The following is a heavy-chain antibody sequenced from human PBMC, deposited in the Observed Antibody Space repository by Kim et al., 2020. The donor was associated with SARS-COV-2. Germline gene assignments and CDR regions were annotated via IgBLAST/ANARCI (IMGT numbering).Heavy chain of an antibody. V-gene: IGHV3-48*02. CDR2: ISSSSSTI. CDR3: ARQLTIFGVVILAFDI. Sequence: GGSLRLSCAASGFTFSSYSMNWVRQAPGKGLEWVSYISSSSSTIYYADSVKGRFTISRDNAKNSLYLQMNSLRDEDTAVYYCARQLTIFGVVILAFDIWGQGTMVTVSS. CDR1: GFTFSSYS. D-gene: IGHD3-3*01. J-gene: IGHJ3*02.